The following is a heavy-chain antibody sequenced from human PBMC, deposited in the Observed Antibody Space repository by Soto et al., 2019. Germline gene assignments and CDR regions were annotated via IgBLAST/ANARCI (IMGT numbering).Heavy chain of an antibody. CDR2: VNPNSGNT. J-gene: IGHJ4*02. Sequence: ASVKVSCKASGYTFTSYDINWVRQATGQGLEWMGWVNPNSGNTGYAQKFQGRVTMTRNTSISTAYMELSSLRSEDTAVYYCARGLRITIFGVVPYWGQGTLVTVSS. D-gene: IGHD3-3*01. V-gene: IGHV1-8*01. CDR1: GYTFTSYD. CDR3: ARGLRITIFGVVPY.